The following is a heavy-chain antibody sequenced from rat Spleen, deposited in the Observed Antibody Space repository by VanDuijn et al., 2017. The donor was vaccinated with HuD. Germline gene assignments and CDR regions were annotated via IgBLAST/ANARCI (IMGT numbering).Heavy chain of an antibody. Sequence: EVQLVESGGGLEQPGRSLKLSCAASGFTFNNNWLTWIRQAPGKGLEWVATIVHGGVNTYYRDSVKGRFTVSRNDAENNLYLQMNSLRSEDTATYFCARHEDYGGYSRDYFGYWGQGVMVTVSS. J-gene: IGHJ2*01. CDR3: ARHEDYGGYSRDYFGY. D-gene: IGHD1-11*01. CDR1: GFTFNNNW. V-gene: IGHV5-29*01. CDR2: IVHGGVNT.